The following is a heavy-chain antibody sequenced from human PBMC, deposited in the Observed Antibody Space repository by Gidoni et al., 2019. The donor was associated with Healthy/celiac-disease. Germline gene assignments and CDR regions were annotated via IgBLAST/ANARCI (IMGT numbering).Heavy chain of an antibody. CDR2: ISSSSSYK. J-gene: IGHJ3*02. D-gene: IGHD6-6*01. CDR1: GFTFSSYS. V-gene: IGHV3-21*01. CDR3: ARITEYSSPDDAFDI. Sequence: EVQLVESGGGLVKPGGSLRLSCAASGFTFSSYSMNWVRQAPGKGLEWVSSISSSSSYKYYADSVKGRFTISRDNAKNSLYLQMNSLRAEDTAVYYCARITEYSSPDDAFDIWGQGTMVTVSS.